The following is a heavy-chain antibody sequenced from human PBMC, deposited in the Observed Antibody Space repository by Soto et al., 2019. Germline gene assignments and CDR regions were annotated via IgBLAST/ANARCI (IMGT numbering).Heavy chain of an antibody. CDR2: IKADNTNT. CDR3: AREGGWYVDY. V-gene: IGHV1-3*05. J-gene: IGHJ4*02. D-gene: IGHD6-19*01. CDR1: GFTFCGYT. Sequence: QVQLVQSGAEEKKPGASVKVSCKASGFTFCGYTIHWVRQAPGQRLEWMGWIKADNTNTKYSQKFQGRVTITRDTSASTVYMELSSLRSEDTAVYYCAREGGWYVDYWGQATLVTVSS.